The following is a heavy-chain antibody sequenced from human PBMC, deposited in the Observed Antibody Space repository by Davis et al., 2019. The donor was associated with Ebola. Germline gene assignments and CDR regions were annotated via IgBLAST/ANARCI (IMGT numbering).Heavy chain of an antibody. V-gene: IGHV3-30*18. J-gene: IGHJ4*02. CDR1: GFTFSSYG. CDR2: ISYDGSNK. CDR3: AKDHADGTEGVFDY. Sequence: SLNISCASSGFTFSSYGMHRPRQAPGKGLEWVAVISYDGSNKYYADSVKGRFTISRDNSKNTLYLQMNSLRAEETAVYYCAKDHADGTEGVFDYWGQGTLVTGSS. D-gene: IGHD3-10*01.